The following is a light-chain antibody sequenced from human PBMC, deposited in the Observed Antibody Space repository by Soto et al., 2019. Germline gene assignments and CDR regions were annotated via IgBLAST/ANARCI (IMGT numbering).Light chain of an antibody. V-gene: IGLV2-23*03. J-gene: IGLJ2*01. Sequence: QSVLTQPASVSGSPGQSITISCTGTSSDVGSYNLVSWYQQHPGKAPKLMIYEGSKRPSGVSNRFSGSKSGNTASLTISGLQAEDEADYYCCSYAGSSTFNVVFGGGTKLNVL. CDR1: SSDVGSYNL. CDR2: EGS. CDR3: CSYAGSSTFNVV.